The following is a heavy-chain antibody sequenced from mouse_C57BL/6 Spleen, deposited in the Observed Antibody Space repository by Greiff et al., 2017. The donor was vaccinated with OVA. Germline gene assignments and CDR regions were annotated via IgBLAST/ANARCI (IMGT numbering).Heavy chain of an antibody. CDR2: IDPETGGT. D-gene: IGHD3-2*02. CDR3: TRRRQLRLRYFDY. CDR1: GYTFTDYE. J-gene: IGHJ2*01. Sequence: QVQLKESGAELVRPGASVTLSCKASGYTFTDYEMHWVKQTPVHGLEWIGAIDPETGGTAYNQKFKGKAILTADKSSSTAYMELRSLTSEDSAVYYCTRRRQLRLRYFDYWGQGTTLTVSS. V-gene: IGHV1-15*01.